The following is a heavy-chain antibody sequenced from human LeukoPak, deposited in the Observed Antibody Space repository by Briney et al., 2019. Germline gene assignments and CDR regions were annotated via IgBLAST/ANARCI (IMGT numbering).Heavy chain of an antibody. CDR3: ARDGDFWSGSPPYYMDV. Sequence: GGSLRLSCAASGFIVTGDHMIWVRQAPGKGLVWVSRINSDGSSTSYADSVKGRFTISRDNAKNTLYLQMNSLRAEDTAVYYCARDGDFWSGSPPYYMDVWGKGTTVTVSS. V-gene: IGHV3-74*01. D-gene: IGHD3-3*01. CDR2: INSDGSST. J-gene: IGHJ6*03. CDR1: GFIVTGDH.